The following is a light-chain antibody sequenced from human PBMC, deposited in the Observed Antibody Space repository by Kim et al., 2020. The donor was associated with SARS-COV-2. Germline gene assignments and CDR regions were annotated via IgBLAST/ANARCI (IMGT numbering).Light chain of an antibody. Sequence: ASVGDRVTITCRASQTITRWLAWYRQKLGKAPELLIYGASTLQSGVPSRFSGSGSGTEFTLTINGLQPDDFATYYCQQYNLYPRTFGGGTKVESK. CDR3: QQYNLYPRT. J-gene: IGKJ4*01. V-gene: IGKV1-5*01. CDR1: QTITRW. CDR2: GAS.